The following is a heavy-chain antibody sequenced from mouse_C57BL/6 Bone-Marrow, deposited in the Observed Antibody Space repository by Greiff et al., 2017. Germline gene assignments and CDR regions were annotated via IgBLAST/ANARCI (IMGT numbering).Heavy chain of an antibody. J-gene: IGHJ4*01. CDR1: GFSFNTYA. D-gene: IGHD2-3*01. CDR3: VRRVIYDGYSFYYAMDY. V-gene: IGHV10-1*01. Sequence: EVQGVESGGGLVQPKGSLKLSCAASGFSFNTYAMNWVRQAPGKGLEWVARIRSKSNNYATYYADSVKDRFTISRDDSESMLYLQMNNLKTEDTAMYYCVRRVIYDGYSFYYAMDYWGQGTSVTVSS. CDR2: IRSKSNNYAT.